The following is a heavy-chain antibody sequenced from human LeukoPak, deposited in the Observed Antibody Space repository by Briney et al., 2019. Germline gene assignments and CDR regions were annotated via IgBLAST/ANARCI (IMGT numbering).Heavy chain of an antibody. V-gene: IGHV4-4*02. J-gene: IGHJ4*02. CDR3: ARASSGSYSRYFDY. D-gene: IGHD1-26*01. CDR2: IYHSGRT. CDR1: GGSISSSNW. Sequence: SETLSLTCAVSGGSISSSNWWSWVRQPPGKGLEWIGEIYHSGRTNYNPSLKSRVTISVDKSKNQFSLNLSSVTAADTAVYYCARASSGSYSRYFDYWGQGTLVTVSS.